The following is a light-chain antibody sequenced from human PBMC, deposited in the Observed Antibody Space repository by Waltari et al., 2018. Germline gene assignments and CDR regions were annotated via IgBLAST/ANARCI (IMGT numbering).Light chain of an antibody. CDR3: QQRMNWPIT. J-gene: IGKJ2*01. Sequence: MVLTQPPATLALSPGERATLTCRASQSVSSYLAWYQQKPGQAPRLLIFDASNSATGIPARFSGSGSGTDFTLTISSLEPEDFAVYYCQQRMNWPITFGQGTKLEIK. V-gene: IGKV3-11*01. CDR2: DAS. CDR1: QSVSSY.